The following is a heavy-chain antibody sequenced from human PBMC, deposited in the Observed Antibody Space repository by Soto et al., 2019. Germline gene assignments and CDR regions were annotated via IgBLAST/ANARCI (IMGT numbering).Heavy chain of an antibody. J-gene: IGHJ6*02. CDR3: ARVRDYYGSGSYYNSNYYGMDV. D-gene: IGHD3-10*01. Sequence: GSLRLSCAASGFTFSSYWMHWVRQAPGKGLVWVSRINSDGSSTSYADSVKGRFTISRDNAKNTLYLQMNSLRAEDTAVYYCARVRDYYGSGSYYNSNYYGMDVWGQGTTVTVSS. CDR1: GFTFSSYW. V-gene: IGHV3-74*01. CDR2: INSDGSST.